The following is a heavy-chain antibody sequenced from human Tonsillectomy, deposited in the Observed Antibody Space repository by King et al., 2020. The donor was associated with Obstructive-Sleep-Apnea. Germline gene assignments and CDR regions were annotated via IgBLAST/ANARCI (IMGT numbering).Heavy chain of an antibody. J-gene: IGHJ4*02. CDR3: AKRLIYSSSSGIFDY. CDR1: GFSFSSFA. Sequence: EVQLVESGGGLVQPGGSLRLSCAASGFSFSSFAMTWVRQAPGKGLEWVSAVTASGAATYYVDSVKGRFTISRDNSKSTLYLQMNSLRAEDTAVYYCAKRLIYSSSSGIFDYWGQGTLVTVSS. CDR2: VTASGAAT. D-gene: IGHD6-6*01. V-gene: IGHV3-23*04.